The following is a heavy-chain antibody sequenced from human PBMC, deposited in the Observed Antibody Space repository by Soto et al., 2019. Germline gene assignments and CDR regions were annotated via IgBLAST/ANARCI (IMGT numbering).Heavy chain of an antibody. Sequence: QITLKESGPTLVKPTQTLTLTCSFSGFSLSTTGVGVGWLRQSPGKALEWLAIIYWDNDKRYSPSLKSRVTITKDTSKNQVVLTVTNMDPVDTGTYYCARSLWFGELHWGQGALVTVSS. CDR2: IYWDNDK. V-gene: IGHV2-5*02. CDR3: ARSLWFGELH. D-gene: IGHD3-10*01. J-gene: IGHJ4*02. CDR1: GFSLSTTGVG.